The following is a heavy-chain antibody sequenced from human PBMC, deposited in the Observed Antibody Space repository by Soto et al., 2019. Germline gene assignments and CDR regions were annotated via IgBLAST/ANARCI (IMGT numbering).Heavy chain of an antibody. CDR1: GFTVSSNY. V-gene: IGHV3-66*01. J-gene: IGHJ4*02. CDR3: ASSPLAYDYIWGSYRPKYYFDY. D-gene: IGHD3-16*02. Sequence: PGGSLRLSCAASGFTVSSNYISWVRQAPGKGLEWVSVIYSGGSTYYADSVKGRFTISRDNSKNTLYLQMNSLRAEDTAVYYCASSPLAYDYIWGSYRPKYYFDYWGQGTLVTVSS. CDR2: IYSGGST.